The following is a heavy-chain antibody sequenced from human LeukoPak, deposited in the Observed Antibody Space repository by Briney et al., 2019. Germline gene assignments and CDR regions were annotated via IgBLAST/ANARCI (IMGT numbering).Heavy chain of an antibody. CDR1: GFIFSSYW. Sequence: GGSLRLSCAASGFIFSSYWMHWVRQAPGKGLVWVSRINSDGSSTSYADSVKGRFTISRDNAKNSLYLQMNSLRAEDTAVYYCAELGITMIGGVWGKGTTVTISS. V-gene: IGHV3-74*01. J-gene: IGHJ6*04. CDR2: INSDGSST. D-gene: IGHD3-10*02. CDR3: AELGITMIGGV.